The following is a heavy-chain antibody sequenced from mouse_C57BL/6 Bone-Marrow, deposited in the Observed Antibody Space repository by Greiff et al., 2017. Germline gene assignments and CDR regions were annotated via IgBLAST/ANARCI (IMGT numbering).Heavy chain of an antibody. CDR3: ARGGYYPYYFDY. D-gene: IGHD2-3*01. J-gene: IGHJ2*01. CDR2: IYPRSGNT. CDR1: GYTFTSYG. V-gene: IGHV1-81*01. Sequence: VQLQQSGAELARPGASVKLSCKASGYTFTSYGISWVKQRTGQGLEWIGEIYPRSGNTYYNEKFKGKATLTADKSSSTAYMELRSLTSEDSAVYFCARGGYYPYYFDYWGQGTTLTVSS.